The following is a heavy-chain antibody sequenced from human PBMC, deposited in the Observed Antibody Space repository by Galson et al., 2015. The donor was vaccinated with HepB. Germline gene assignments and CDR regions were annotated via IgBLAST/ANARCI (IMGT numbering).Heavy chain of an antibody. D-gene: IGHD3-22*01. CDR2: IGGSGGNT. J-gene: IGHJ4*02. V-gene: IGHV3-23*01. CDR3: AKDLDSSAYFYFGDY. CDR1: GFTFTNYA. Sequence: SLRLSCAASGFTFTNYAMSWVRQAPGKGLEWVSSIGGSGGNTFYANSGKGRFTISRDNSKNTLYLQMNSLRAEDTAIYYCAKDLDSSAYFYFGDYWGQGTLVTVSS.